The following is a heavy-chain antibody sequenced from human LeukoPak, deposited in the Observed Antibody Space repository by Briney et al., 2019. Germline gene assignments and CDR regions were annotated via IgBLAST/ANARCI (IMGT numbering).Heavy chain of an antibody. CDR2: IYYSGST. D-gene: IGHD1-26*01. V-gene: IGHV4-59*08. CDR1: GGSISSYY. J-gene: IGHJ3*02. Sequence: SETLSLTCTVSGGSISSYYWSWIRQPPGKGLEWIGYIYYSGSTNYNPSLKSRVTISVDTSKNQFSLKLSSVTAADTAVYYCARPIVGAAAAFDIWGQGTMVTASS. CDR3: ARPIVGAAAAFDI.